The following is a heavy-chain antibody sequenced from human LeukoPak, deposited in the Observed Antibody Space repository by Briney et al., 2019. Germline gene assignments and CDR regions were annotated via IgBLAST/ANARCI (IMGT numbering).Heavy chain of an antibody. J-gene: IGHJ3*02. CDR1: GGSISNYY. V-gene: IGHV4-59*01. CDR2: VSYSGST. Sequence: SETLSLTCTVSGGSISNYYWSWIRQPPGKGLEWVGYVSYSGSTNYSPSLKSRVTISIDTSKNQFSLKLSSVIAADTAVYYCARGRAIIRRHRSFDIWGQGTLVTVSS. D-gene: IGHD2/OR15-2a*01. CDR3: ARGRAIIRRHRSFDI.